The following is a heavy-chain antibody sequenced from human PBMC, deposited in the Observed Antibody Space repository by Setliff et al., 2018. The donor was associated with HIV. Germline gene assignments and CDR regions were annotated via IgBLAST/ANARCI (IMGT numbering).Heavy chain of an antibody. J-gene: IGHJ5*02. V-gene: IGHV4-39*01. CDR2: IYYSGST. CDR1: DGSISNSRYY. Sequence: SETLSLTCTVSDGSISNSRYYWSWIRQPPGKGLEWIGSIYYSGSTYYNPSLKSRVTISVDTSKNQFSLKLSSVTAADAAVYYCASRVYYYDSSGYLREEGFDPWGQGTLVTVSS. CDR3: ASRVYYYDSSGYLREEGFDP. D-gene: IGHD3-22*01.